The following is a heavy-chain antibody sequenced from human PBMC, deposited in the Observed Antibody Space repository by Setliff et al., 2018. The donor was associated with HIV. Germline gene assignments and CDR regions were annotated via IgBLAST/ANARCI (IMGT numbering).Heavy chain of an antibody. D-gene: IGHD6-6*01. V-gene: IGHV4-39*01. Sequence: SETLSLTCTLSGGSVSSSGYYWGWIRQPPGKGLEWIGSIYYSGSTYYNPSLKSRVTMSVDTSKNQFSLKLISVTAADTAVYYCARREYSSSSPSFDYWGQGTLVTVSS. CDR3: ARREYSSSSPSFDY. CDR2: IYYSGST. CDR1: GGSVSSSGYY. J-gene: IGHJ4*02.